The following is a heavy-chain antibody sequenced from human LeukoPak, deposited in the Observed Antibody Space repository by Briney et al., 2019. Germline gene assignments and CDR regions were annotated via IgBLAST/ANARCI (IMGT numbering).Heavy chain of an antibody. V-gene: IGHV3-23*01. CDR2: ISGSGGST. D-gene: IGHD2-21*02. CDR1: GFTFSSYA. Sequence: GGSLRLSCAASGFTFSSYAMSWVRQAPGKGLEWVSAISGSGGSTYYADSVKGRFIISRDNSKNTLYLQMNSLRAEDTAVYYCAKSKYGRGVTGYWGQGTLVTVSS. CDR3: AKSKYGRGVTGY. J-gene: IGHJ4*02.